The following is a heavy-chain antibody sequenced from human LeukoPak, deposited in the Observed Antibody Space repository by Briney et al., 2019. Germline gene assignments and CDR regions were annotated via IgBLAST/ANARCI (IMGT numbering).Heavy chain of an antibody. CDR2: INPSGGST. J-gene: IGHJ4*02. CDR3: AREGHGGNAIIDY. V-gene: IGHV1-46*01. Sequence: ASVKVSCKASGYTFTSYYVHWVRQAPGQGLEWMGLINPSGGSTSYAQKFQGRVTMTRDTSTSTVYMELSSLRSEDTAVYYCAREGHGGNAIIDYWGQGTLVTVSP. CDR1: GYTFTSYY. D-gene: IGHD4-23*01.